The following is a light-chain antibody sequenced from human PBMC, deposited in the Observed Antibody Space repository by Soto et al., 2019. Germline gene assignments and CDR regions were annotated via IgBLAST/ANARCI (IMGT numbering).Light chain of an antibody. V-gene: IGKV1-5*01. J-gene: IGKJ5*01. CDR3: QQYNSYSPT. CDR1: QSISSW. Sequence: DIQMTQSPSTLSASVGDRVIITCRASQSISSWLAWYQQKPGKAPKLLIYDASSLESGVPSRFSGSGSGTEFTLTISSLQPDDFATYYCQQYNSYSPTFGQGTRLEIK. CDR2: DAS.